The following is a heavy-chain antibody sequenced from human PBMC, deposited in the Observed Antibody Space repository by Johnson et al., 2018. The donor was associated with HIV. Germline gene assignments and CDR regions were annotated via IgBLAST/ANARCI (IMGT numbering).Heavy chain of an antibody. V-gene: IGHV3-33*01. Sequence: QVQLVESGGGVVQPGRSLRLSCAASGFTFSSYGMHWVRQAPGKGLEWVAVIWYDGSKKYYADSVKGRFTISRDNSKNTLYLQMNTRIAEDTAVYYCAREAGAFDIWGQGTTVTVSP. J-gene: IGHJ3*02. CDR2: IWYDGSKK. CDR1: GFTFSSYG. CDR3: AREAGAFDI.